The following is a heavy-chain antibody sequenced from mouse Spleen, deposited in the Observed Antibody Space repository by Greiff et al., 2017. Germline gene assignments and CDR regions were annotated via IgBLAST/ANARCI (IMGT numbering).Heavy chain of an antibody. J-gene: IGHJ3*01. V-gene: IGHV7-3*02. CDR3: ARGDYGSSYWFAY. CDR1: GFTFTDYY. Sequence: EVKLVESGGGLVQPGGPLRLSCATSGFTFTDYYMSWVRQPPGKALEWLGFIRNKANGYTTEYSASVKGRFTISRDNSQSILYLQMNTLRAEDSATYYCARGDYGSSYWFAYWGQGTLVTVSA. D-gene: IGHD1-1*01. CDR2: IRNKANGYTT.